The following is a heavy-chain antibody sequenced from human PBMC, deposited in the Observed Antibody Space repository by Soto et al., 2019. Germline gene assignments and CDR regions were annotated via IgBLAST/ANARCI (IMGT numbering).Heavy chain of an antibody. CDR2: ISGRGGST. J-gene: IGHJ4*02. D-gene: IGHD3-3*01. V-gene: IGHV3-23*01. CDR3: ASAWVYYDLWSRPGGPRDY. Sequence: EVQLLESGGGLVQPGGSLRLSCADYGLTFSSYAMSWVRQAPGQGLEWVSAISGRGGSTYYADSLKGRFTLSRDNSKNTLYLQMKSLRAEETAGYYCASAWVYYDLWSRPGGPRDYWGQGTLVTVSS. CDR1: GLTFSSYA.